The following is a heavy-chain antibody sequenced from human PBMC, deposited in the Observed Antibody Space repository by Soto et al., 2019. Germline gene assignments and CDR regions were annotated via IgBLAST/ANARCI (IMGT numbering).Heavy chain of an antibody. J-gene: IGHJ6*02. CDR3: ARADGIGSGGRYGMDV. V-gene: IGHV1-18*01. D-gene: IGHD2-15*01. CDR1: GYTFTSYG. Sequence: ASVKVSCKASGYTFTSYGISWVRQAPGQGLEWMGWISAYNGNTNYAQKLQGRVTMTTDTSTSTAYMALRSLRSDDAAVYYCARADGIGSGGRYGMDVWGQGTTVTVSS. CDR2: ISAYNGNT.